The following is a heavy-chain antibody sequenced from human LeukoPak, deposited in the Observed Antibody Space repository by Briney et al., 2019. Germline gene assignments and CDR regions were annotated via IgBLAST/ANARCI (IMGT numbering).Heavy chain of an antibody. CDR2: IIPIFGTA. CDR3: ARGRGSGSYLDY. D-gene: IGHD3-10*01. Sequence: GASVKVSCKASGGTFSSYAISWVRQAPGQGLEWMGGIIPIFGTANYAQKFQGRVTITADKSTSTAYMELRSLRSDDTAVYYCARGRGSGSYLDYWGQGTLVTVSS. CDR1: GGTFSSYA. V-gene: IGHV1-69*06. J-gene: IGHJ4*02.